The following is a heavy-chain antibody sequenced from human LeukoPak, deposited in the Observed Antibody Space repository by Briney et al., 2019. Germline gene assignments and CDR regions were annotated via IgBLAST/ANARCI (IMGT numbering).Heavy chain of an antibody. Sequence: GASVKVSCKASGYTFAGYGVSWVRQAPGQGPEWVGWISAYNGNTKYAQKFQGRVTMTTDTSTSTAYMELRSLRSDDTAVYYCAREGTPYGDYGPNDPWGQGTLVIVSS. CDR3: AREGTPYGDYGPNDP. J-gene: IGHJ5*02. V-gene: IGHV1-18*01. D-gene: IGHD4-17*01. CDR2: ISAYNGNT. CDR1: GYTFAGYG.